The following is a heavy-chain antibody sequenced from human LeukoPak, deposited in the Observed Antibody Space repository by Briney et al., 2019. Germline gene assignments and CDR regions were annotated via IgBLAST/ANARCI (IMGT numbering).Heavy chain of an antibody. CDR3: ARGVPQWELSSFDY. Sequence: PGGSLRLSCAASGFTVSKYWMNWVRQAPGKGLVWVSRISDDGRTTSYADSVKGRFTISRDNAKNTLSLQMNSLRGEDTAVYYCARGVPQWELSSFDYWGQGTLVTVSS. J-gene: IGHJ4*02. D-gene: IGHD1-26*01. CDR2: ISDDGRTT. CDR1: GFTVSKYW. V-gene: IGHV3-74*01.